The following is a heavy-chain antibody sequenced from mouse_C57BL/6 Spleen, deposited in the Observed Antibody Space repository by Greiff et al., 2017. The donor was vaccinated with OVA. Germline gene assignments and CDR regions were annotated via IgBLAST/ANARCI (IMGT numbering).Heavy chain of an antibody. V-gene: IGHV1-42*01. CDR2: INPSTGGT. CDR3: AKFYYDYDGYWYFDV. D-gene: IGHD2-4*01. CDR1: GYSFTGYY. J-gene: IGHJ1*03. Sequence: DVQLQESGPELVKPGASVKISCKASGYSFTGYYMNWVKQSPEKSLEWIGEINPSTGGTTYNQKFKAKATLTVDKSSSTAYMQLKSLTSEDSAVYYCAKFYYDYDGYWYFDVWGTGTTVTVSS.